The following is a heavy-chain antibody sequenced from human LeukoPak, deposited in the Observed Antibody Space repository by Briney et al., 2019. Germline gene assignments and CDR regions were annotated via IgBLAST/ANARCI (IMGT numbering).Heavy chain of an antibody. CDR1: GFTFSSYG. CDR3: AKDRCSNGIGCYYYYMDV. Sequence: GGSLRLSCAASGFTFSSYGMHWVRQAPGKGREWVAFIRYDGSNKYYADSVKGRFTISRDSSKNILYLQMNSLRAEDTAVYYCAKDRCSNGIGCYYYYMDVWGKGTTVTISS. CDR2: IRYDGSNK. D-gene: IGHD2-8*01. V-gene: IGHV3-30*02. J-gene: IGHJ6*03.